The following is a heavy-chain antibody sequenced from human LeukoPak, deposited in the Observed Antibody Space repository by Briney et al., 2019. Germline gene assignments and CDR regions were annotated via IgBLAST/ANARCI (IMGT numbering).Heavy chain of an antibody. Sequence: GGSLRLSCAASGFTFSSYWMSWVRQAPGKGLEWVANIKQDGSEKYYVDSVKGRFTISRDNAKNSLYLQMNSLRAEDTAVYYCARDRSWTSQPLNWFGSVVGQKNDAFDIWGQGAVVTVSS. V-gene: IGHV3-7*01. CDR3: ARDRSWTSQPLNWFGSVVGQKNDAFDI. D-gene: IGHD3-10*01. CDR2: IKQDGSEK. CDR1: GFTFSSYW. J-gene: IGHJ3*02.